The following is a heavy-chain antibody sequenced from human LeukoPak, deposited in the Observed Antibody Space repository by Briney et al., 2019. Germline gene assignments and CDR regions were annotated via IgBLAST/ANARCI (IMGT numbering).Heavy chain of an antibody. J-gene: IGHJ3*02. V-gene: IGHV3-21*01. D-gene: IGHD3-10*01. CDR2: ISSSSSYI. CDR1: GFTFSSYS. CDR3: ARDAYGSGAFDI. Sequence: GGSLRLSCAASGFTFSSYSMNWVRQAPGKGLEWVSSISSSSSYIYYADSVKGRFTISRDNAKNSLYLQMNSLRAEDTAVYYCARDAYGSGAFDIWGQGTMVTVSS.